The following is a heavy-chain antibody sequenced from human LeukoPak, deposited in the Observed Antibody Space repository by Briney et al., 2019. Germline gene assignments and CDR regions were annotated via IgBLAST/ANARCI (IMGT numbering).Heavy chain of an antibody. CDR2: INPKSGAT. D-gene: IGHD3-22*01. Sequence: ASVKVSCKASGYTFSDYYMHWVRQAPGQGLELMGWINPKSGATNSAQKFQGRVTMTRDASISTVYMELSRLTSDDTAVYYCAREKYDSELPDYWGQGTLVTVSS. J-gene: IGHJ4*02. CDR1: GYTFSDYY. V-gene: IGHV1-2*02. CDR3: AREKYDSELPDY.